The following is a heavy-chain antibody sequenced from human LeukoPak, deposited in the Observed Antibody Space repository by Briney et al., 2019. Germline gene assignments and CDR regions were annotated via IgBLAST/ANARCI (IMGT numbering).Heavy chain of an antibody. CDR2: INHSGST. V-gene: IGHV4-34*01. J-gene: IGHJ4*02. CDR3: ATRRWFGELLLDY. Sequence: PETPSLTCAVYGGSFSGYYWSWIRQPPGTGLEWIGEINHSGSTNYNPSLKSRVTIPLATSNNKFSLKLSSVTAADTAVYYCATRRWFGELLLDYWGQGTLVTASS. CDR1: GGSFSGYY. D-gene: IGHD3-10*01.